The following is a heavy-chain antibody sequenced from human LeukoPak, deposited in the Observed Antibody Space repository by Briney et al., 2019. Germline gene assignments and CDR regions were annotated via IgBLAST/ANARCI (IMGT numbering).Heavy chain of an antibody. CDR1: GFTFSEYN. CDR3: ARWPYSSSYYFDY. J-gene: IGHJ4*02. V-gene: IGHV3-21*01. D-gene: IGHD6-6*01. Sequence: GGSLRLSCAASGFTFSEYNMNWVRQSPEKGLEWVSSITSGTSYIYYADSVRGRFTLSRDNAKNSLYLQMNSLRAEDTAVYYCARWPYSSSYYFDYWGQGTLVTVSS. CDR2: ITSGTSYI.